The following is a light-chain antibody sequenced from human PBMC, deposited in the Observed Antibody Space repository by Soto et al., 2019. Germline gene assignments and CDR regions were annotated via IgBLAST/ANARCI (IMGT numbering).Light chain of an antibody. CDR2: TAS. J-gene: IGKJ2*01. CDR3: QQFGNSPYT. CDR1: HSVSSW. Sequence: EIVLTQSPDTLSLSPGENATLSCRASHSVSSWLAWYQQKPGQAPRLVIYTASSRPTGIPDRFRGSRSGTDVSLTISRLEPEDFGVYWCQQFGNSPYTFGQGTKLEIK. V-gene: IGKV3-20*01.